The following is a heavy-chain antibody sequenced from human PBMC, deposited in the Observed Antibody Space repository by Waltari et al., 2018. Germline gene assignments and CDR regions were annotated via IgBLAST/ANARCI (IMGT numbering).Heavy chain of an antibody. CDR3: ALVVAATATATDY. D-gene: IGHD2-15*01. CDR1: GGTFSSYT. CDR2: IIPILGIA. V-gene: IGHV1-69*02. J-gene: IGHJ4*02. Sequence: QVQLVQSGAEVKKPGSSVKVSCKASGGTFSSYTISWVRQAPGPGLEWMGRIIPILGIANYAQKFQGRVTITADKSTSTAYMELSSLRSEDTAVYYCALVVAATATATDYWGQGTLVTVSS.